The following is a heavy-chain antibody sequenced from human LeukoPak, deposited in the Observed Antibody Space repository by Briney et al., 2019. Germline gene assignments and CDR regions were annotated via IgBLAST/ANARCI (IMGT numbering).Heavy chain of an antibody. J-gene: IGHJ4*02. CDR3: AREYSSEIDY. V-gene: IGHV4-59*12. D-gene: IGHD6-19*01. CDR2: IYHSGST. CDR1: GGSISSYS. Sequence: PSETLSLTCTVSGGSISSYSWSWIRQPPGKGLEWIGYIYHSGSTYYNPSLKSRVTISVDRSKNQFSLKLSSVTAADTAVYYCAREYSSEIDYWGQGTLVTVSS.